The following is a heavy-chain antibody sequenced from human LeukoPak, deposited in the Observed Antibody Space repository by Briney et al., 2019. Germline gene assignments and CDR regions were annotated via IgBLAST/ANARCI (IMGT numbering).Heavy chain of an antibody. Sequence: GGSLRLSCAASGFTFSSYWMHWVRQAPGKGLEWVSGISWNSGSIGYADSVKGRFTISRDNAKNSLYLQMNSLRAEDTALYYCAKGIIFRDSSSWYYFDYWGQGTLVTVSS. V-gene: IGHV3-9*01. J-gene: IGHJ4*02. D-gene: IGHD6-13*01. CDR2: ISWNSGSI. CDR3: AKGIIFRDSSSWYYFDY. CDR1: GFTFSSYW.